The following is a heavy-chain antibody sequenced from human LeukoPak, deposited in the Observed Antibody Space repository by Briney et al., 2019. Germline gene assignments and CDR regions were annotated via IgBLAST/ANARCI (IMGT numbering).Heavy chain of an antibody. CDR3: ARDLLGTPGAPDY. V-gene: IGHV3-21*01. Sequence: GGSLRLSCAASGFTFSSYSMNRVRQAPGEGLEWVSSISSSSSYIYYADSVKGRFTISRDNAKNSLYLQMNSLRAEDTAVYYCARDLLGTPGAPDYWGQGTLVTVSS. D-gene: IGHD1-1*01. CDR2: ISSSSSYI. CDR1: GFTFSSYS. J-gene: IGHJ4*02.